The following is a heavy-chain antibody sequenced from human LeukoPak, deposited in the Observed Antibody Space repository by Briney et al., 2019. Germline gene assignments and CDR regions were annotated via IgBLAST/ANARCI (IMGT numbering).Heavy chain of an antibody. CDR3: ARVSQDYSGYDFGFDT. D-gene: IGHD5-12*01. V-gene: IGHV4-59*01. Sequence: SSETLSLTCTVSGGSISSYYWSWIRQPPGKGLEWVGYIYYTGSANYNPSLKSRVTISVDKSKNQFSLRLSSVTAADTAVYYCARVSQDYSGYDFGFDTWGQGTLVTVSS. CDR2: IYYTGSA. CDR1: GGSISSYY. J-gene: IGHJ5*02.